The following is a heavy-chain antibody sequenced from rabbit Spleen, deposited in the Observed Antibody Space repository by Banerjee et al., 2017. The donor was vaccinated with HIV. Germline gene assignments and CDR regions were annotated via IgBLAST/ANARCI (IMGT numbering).Heavy chain of an antibody. CDR1: RFDFSTYS. D-gene: IGHD1-1*01. J-gene: IGHJ3*01. CDR2: IDPVFGAT. Sequence: QLVESGGGLVQPGGSLKLSCKASRFDFSTYSMSLVRQAPGKGLEWIGYIDPVFGATYYATWVNGRFTISSQNAQNTLYLQLNSLTAADTATYFCVRGASSSGYYSLWGQGTLVTVS. CDR3: VRGASSSGYYSL. V-gene: IGHV1S7*01.